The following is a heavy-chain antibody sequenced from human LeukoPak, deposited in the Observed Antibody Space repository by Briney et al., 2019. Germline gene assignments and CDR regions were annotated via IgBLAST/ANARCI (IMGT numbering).Heavy chain of an antibody. CDR3: ASISDYDSSGY. CDR1: GGTFSSYA. V-gene: IGHV1-69*06. D-gene: IGHD3-22*01. J-gene: IGHJ4*02. CDR2: IIPIFGTV. Sequence: ASVKVSCKASGGTFSSYAISWVRQAPGQGLEWMGGIIPIFGTVNYAQKFQGRVTITADKSTSTAYMELSSLRSEDTAVYYCASISDYDSSGYWGQGTLVTVSS.